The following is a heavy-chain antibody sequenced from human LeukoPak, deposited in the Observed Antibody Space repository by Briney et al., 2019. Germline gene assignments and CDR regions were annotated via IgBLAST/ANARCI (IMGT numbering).Heavy chain of an antibody. CDR2: ISGNGGNT. D-gene: IGHD6-13*01. CDR1: GFTFSSYA. V-gene: IGHV3-23*01. J-gene: IGHJ4*02. Sequence: GGSPRLSCAASGFTFSSYAMSWVRQAPGKGLDCVSTISGNGGNTYYADSVKGRFTISRDNSKNTLYLQINTLRAEDMAVYYCAKVVISWGPTSQDYWGQGTLVTVSS. CDR3: AKVVISWGPTSQDY.